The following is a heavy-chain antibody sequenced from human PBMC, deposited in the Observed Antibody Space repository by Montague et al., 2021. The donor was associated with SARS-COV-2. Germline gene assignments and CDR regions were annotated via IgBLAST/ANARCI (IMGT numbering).Heavy chain of an antibody. CDR3: ARDAGGNFRTSFDY. D-gene: IGHD4-23*01. V-gene: IGHV4-59*01. Sequence: SETLSLTCTVAVGSISNYYWTWIRQPPGKGLEWNGIIYDGGSAXXXPSXXXRTTISVDTSNNQYSLRLSSVTAADTAVYYCARDAGGNFRTSFDYWGQGTLVTVSS. J-gene: IGHJ4*02. CDR2: IYDGGSA. CDR1: VGSISNYY.